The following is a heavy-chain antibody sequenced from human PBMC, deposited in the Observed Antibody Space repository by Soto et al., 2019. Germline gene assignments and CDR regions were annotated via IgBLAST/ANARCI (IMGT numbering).Heavy chain of an antibody. CDR2: ISSNGYTT. CDR3: AKDLASITIFGVVADWFDP. V-gene: IGHV3-64*04. D-gene: IGHD3-3*01. J-gene: IGHJ5*02. Sequence: GGSLRLSCAASGFTFSNYAMHWVRQAPGKGLEYVSAISSNGYTTYYADSVKGRFTISRDNSKNTLYLQMNSLRAEDTAVYYCAKDLASITIFGVVADWFDPWGQGTLVTVS. CDR1: GFTFSNYA.